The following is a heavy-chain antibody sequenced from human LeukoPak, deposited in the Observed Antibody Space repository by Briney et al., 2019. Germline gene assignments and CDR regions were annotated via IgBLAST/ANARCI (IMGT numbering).Heavy chain of an antibody. CDR1: GFIYSRYA. J-gene: IGHJ5*02. CDR2: ISCDGSST. CDR3: AKGGYCSSSSCYTSWFDP. Sequence: GGSLTLPCTASGFIYSRYAMRWARQAPGKGREWVTAISCDGSSTYCADSVKGRFTIFRDNSKTTLYLQMNSLRVEDTAVYYCAKGGYCSSSSCYTSWFDPWGQGTLVTVSS. D-gene: IGHD2-2*02. V-gene: IGHV3-23*01.